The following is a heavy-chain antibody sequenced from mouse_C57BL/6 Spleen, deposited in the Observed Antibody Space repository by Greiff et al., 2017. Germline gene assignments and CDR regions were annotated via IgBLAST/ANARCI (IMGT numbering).Heavy chain of an antibody. D-gene: IGHD1-1*01. CDR3: ARSGTTEYYFDY. V-gene: IGHV1-76*01. J-gene: IGHJ2*01. Sequence: VQLQQSGAELVRPGASVKLSCKASGYTFTDYYINWVKQRPGQGLEWIARIYPGSGNTYYNEKFKGKATLTAEKSSSTAYMQLSSLTSEDSAVYCCARSGTTEYYFDYWGQGTTLTVSS. CDR2: IYPGSGNT. CDR1: GYTFTDYY.